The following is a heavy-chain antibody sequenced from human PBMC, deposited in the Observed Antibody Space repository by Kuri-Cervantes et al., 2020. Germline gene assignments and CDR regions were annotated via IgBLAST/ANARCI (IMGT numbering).Heavy chain of an antibody. J-gene: IGHJ6*02. V-gene: IGHV3-7*01. CDR3: ARDGVRKVRGVIHYYGMDV. CDR1: GFTLSSYW. D-gene: IGHD3-10*01. Sequence: LSLTCEASGFTLSSYWMSWVRQAPGKGLEWVANIKQDGSEKYYVDSVKGRFTISRDNSKNTLYLQMNSLRAEDTAVYYCARDGVRKVRGVIHYYGMDVWGQGTTVTVSS. CDR2: IKQDGSEK.